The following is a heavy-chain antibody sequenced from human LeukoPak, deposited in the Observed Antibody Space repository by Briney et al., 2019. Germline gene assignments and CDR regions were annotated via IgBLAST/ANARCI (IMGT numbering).Heavy chain of an antibody. J-gene: IGHJ4*02. CDR1: GFTFSSYW. Sequence: PGGSLRLSCGASGFTFSSYWMHWVRQAPGKGLVWVSRINSDGSSTSYADSVKGRFTISRDNAKNTLYLQMNSLRAEDTAVYYCARRGYSGYGPSWFDYWGQGTLVTVSS. V-gene: IGHV3-74*01. CDR3: ARRGYSGYGPSWFDY. D-gene: IGHD5-12*01. CDR2: INSDGSST.